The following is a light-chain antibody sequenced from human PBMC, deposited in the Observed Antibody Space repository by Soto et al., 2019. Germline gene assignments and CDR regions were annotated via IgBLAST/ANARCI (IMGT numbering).Light chain of an antibody. CDR3: KQYRNWPRT. J-gene: IGKJ1*01. Sequence: EIVLTQSPGTLSLSPGERATLSCRASQSVSSSYLAWYQQKPGQAPRLLIYAASTRATGVPGRFSGSGSGTEFTLTIRSLQSEDFAVYYCKQYRNWPRTFGQGTKVDIK. CDR2: AAS. CDR1: QSVSSSY. V-gene: IGKV3-15*01.